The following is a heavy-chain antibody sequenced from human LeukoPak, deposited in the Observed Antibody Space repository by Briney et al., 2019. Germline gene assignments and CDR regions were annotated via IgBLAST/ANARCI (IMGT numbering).Heavy chain of an antibody. Sequence: GGSLRLSCAASGFTFSSYTLSWVRQAPGKGLEWVSTLSGSGGSTNYADSVKGRFTISRDNSKNTLYLQMYSLRAEDTAVYYCAKGWLVPAALLDYWGQGTLVTVSS. J-gene: IGHJ4*02. CDR3: AKGWLVPAALLDY. CDR2: LSGSGGST. V-gene: IGHV3-23*01. CDR1: GFTFSSYT. D-gene: IGHD2-2*01.